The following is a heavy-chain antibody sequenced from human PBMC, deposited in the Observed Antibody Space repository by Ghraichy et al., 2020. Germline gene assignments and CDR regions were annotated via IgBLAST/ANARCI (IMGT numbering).Heavy chain of an antibody. Sequence: GESLNISCAASGFTVSSNHMSWVRQSVGKGLEWVSTIYSGGNTLYADSVKGRFTLSRDSSKSTLYLQMNSLRVEDTAVYFCLTFGGPIAPGYSGQGTLVSVSS. CDR2: IYSGGNT. CDR1: GFTVSSNH. D-gene: IGHD3-16*01. CDR3: LTFGGPIAPGY. V-gene: IGHV3-66*02. J-gene: IGHJ4*02.